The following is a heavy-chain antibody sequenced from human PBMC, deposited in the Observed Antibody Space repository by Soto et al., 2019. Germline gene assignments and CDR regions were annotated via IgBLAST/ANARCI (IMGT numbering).Heavy chain of an antibody. CDR1: GGSISSSNW. D-gene: IGHD2-21*01. J-gene: IGHJ6*02. Sequence: QVQLQESGPGLVKPSGTLSLTCAVSGGSISSSNWGSWVRQPPGKGLEWIGEIYHSGSTNYNPSLKSRVTISVDKSKNQLSLKLSSVTAADTAVYYCARDLGCLDCGYGMDVWGQGTTVTVSS. CDR3: ARDLGCLDCGYGMDV. CDR2: IYHSGST. V-gene: IGHV4-4*02.